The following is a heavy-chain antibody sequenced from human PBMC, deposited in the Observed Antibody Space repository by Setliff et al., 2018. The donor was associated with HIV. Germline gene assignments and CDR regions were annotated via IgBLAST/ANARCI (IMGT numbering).Heavy chain of an antibody. CDR1: GYTFNDYA. CDR3: AKGFYYDTGDGRVRAFDI. V-gene: IGHV3-23*01. D-gene: IGHD3-22*01. J-gene: IGHJ3*02. CDR2: IAGNAINT. Sequence: GGSLRLSCAASGYTFNDYAMSWVRQAPGKGLEWVSTIAGNAINTYHADSVKGRFTISRDNSKNTLSLQMSSLRAEDTAVYFCAKGFYYDTGDGRVRAFDIWGQGTMVTVS.